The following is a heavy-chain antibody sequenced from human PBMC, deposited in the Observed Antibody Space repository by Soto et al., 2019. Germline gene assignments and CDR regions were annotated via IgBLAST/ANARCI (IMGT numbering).Heavy chain of an antibody. CDR2: ISYDGSNK. Sequence: QVQLVESGGGVVQPGRSLRLSCAASGFTFSSYAMHWVRQAPGKGLEWVAVISYDGSNKYYADSVKGRFTISRDNSKNTRYLQMNSLRAEDTAVYYCARELQWLVHNDAFGIWGQGTMVTVSS. CDR1: GFTFSSYA. V-gene: IGHV3-30-3*01. CDR3: ARELQWLVHNDAFGI. J-gene: IGHJ3*02. D-gene: IGHD6-19*01.